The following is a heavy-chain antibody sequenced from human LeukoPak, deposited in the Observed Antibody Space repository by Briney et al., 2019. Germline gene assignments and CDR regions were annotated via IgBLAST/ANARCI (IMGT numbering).Heavy chain of an antibody. Sequence: TSETLSHTCTVSGGSISSSSYYWGWIRQPPGKGLEWIGSIYYSGSTYYNPSLKSRVTISVDTSKNQFSLKLSSVTAADTAVYYCARGDILTGYCLDYWGQGTLVTVSS. CDR2: IYYSGST. D-gene: IGHD3-9*01. J-gene: IGHJ4*02. CDR3: ARGDILTGYCLDY. CDR1: GGSISSSSYY. V-gene: IGHV4-39*07.